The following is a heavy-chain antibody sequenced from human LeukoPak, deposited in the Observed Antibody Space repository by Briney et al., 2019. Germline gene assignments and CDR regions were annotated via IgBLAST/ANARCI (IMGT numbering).Heavy chain of an antibody. CDR2: IIPIFGIA. Sequence: ASVKVSCKASGGTFSSYAISWGRQGPGQGLEWMGGIIPIFGIANYAQKFQGRVTITAGKSTSTAYMGLSSLRSEDTAVYYCATNYYDSSGYYGYFDYWGQGTLVTVSS. D-gene: IGHD3-22*01. V-gene: IGHV1-69*17. J-gene: IGHJ4*02. CDR3: ATNYYDSSGYYGYFDY. CDR1: GGTFSSYA.